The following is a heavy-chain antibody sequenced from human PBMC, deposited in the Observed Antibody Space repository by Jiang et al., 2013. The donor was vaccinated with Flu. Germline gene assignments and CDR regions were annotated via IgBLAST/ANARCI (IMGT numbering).Heavy chain of an antibody. CDR1: GYTFTSYG. Sequence: GAEVKKPGASVKVSRKASGYTFTSYGISWVRQAPGQGLEWMGWISAYNGNTNYAQKLQGRVTMTTDTSTSTAYMELRSLRSDDTAVYYXARDRGVEEWLSTLYYYYGMDVWGQGTTVTVSS. D-gene: IGHD3-3*01. CDR3: ARDRGVEEWLSTLYYYYGMDV. V-gene: IGHV1-18*01. J-gene: IGHJ6*02. CDR2: ISAYNGNT.